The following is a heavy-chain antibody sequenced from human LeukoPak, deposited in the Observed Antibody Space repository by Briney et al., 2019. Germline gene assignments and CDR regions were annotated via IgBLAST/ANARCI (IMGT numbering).Heavy chain of an antibody. CDR1: GGSIKNFY. D-gene: IGHD3-22*01. J-gene: IGHJ6*02. CDR2: VYSSGTT. CDR3: ASLKGTYYYDSSGYYPTDYYYGMDV. V-gene: IGHV4-59*01. Sequence: SETLSLTCTVSGGSIKNFYWAWIRQPPGKGLEWIGYVYSSGTTNYNPSLKSRVTISVDTSKKQFSLKLTSVTAADTAVYYCASLKGTYYYDSSGYYPTDYYYGMDVWGQGTTVTVSS.